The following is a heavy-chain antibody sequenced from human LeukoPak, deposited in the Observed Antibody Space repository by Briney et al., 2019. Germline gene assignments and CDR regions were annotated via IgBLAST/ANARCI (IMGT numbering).Heavy chain of an antibody. D-gene: IGHD1-26*01. Sequence: PGGSLRLSCAASGFTFNTYTMNWVRQAPGKGLEWVAVISYDGSNKYYADSVKGRFTISRDNSKNTLYLQMNSLRVEDTAVYYCAKVSAGMGDVDYWGQGTLVTVSS. V-gene: IGHV3-30*18. J-gene: IGHJ4*02. CDR3: AKVSAGMGDVDY. CDR1: GFTFNTYT. CDR2: ISYDGSNK.